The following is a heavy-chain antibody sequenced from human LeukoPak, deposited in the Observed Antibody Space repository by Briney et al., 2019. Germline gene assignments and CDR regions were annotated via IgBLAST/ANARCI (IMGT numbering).Heavy chain of an antibody. CDR1: GGSLTYYY. V-gene: IGHV4-59*12. D-gene: IGHD2-21*01. Sequence: SETLSLTCSVSGGSLTYYYWTWIRQPPGRRPEWIGFIYYSGSTNYNPSLESRVAFSVDTSKNQVSLKLSSVTAADTAVYYCASEVVIASNFQHWGQGTLVTVSS. J-gene: IGHJ1*01. CDR3: ASEVVIASNFQH. CDR2: IYYSGST.